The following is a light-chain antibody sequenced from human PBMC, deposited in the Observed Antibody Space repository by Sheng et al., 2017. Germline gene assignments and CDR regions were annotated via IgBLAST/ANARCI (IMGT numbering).Light chain of an antibody. CDR1: SSDVGGYNY. CDR3: SSYKSTTLLVL. V-gene: IGLV2-14*01. CDR2: DVS. J-gene: IGLJ2*01. Sequence: QSALTQPASVSGSPGQSITISCTGTSSDVGGYNYVSWYQQHPGKAPKLMIYDVSNRPSGVSIRFSGSKSGNTASLTISGLQAEDEADYYCSSYKSTTLLVLFGGGTKLTVL.